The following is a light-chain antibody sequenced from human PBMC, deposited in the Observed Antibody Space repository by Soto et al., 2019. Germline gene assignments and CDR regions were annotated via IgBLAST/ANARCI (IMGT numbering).Light chain of an antibody. CDR3: QQLSSYPLT. CDR1: QVIATH. CDR2: AAS. Sequence: QLTQSPSSLSASVGDRVTITCRASQVIATHVAWYQQKPGQAPNLLIYAASTLQSGVPSRFSGGGSGTDFTLTISSLQPEDCATYYCQQLSSYPLTFGGGTKVEI. V-gene: IGKV1-9*01. J-gene: IGKJ4*01.